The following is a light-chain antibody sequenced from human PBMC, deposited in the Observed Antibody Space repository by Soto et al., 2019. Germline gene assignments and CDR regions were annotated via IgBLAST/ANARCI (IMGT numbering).Light chain of an antibody. CDR1: SRDVGTYNL. CDR3: CSYAGRSTFV. CDR2: EGS. J-gene: IGLJ2*01. V-gene: IGLV2-23*01. Sequence: QSALTQPASVSGSPGQSITISCTGSSRDVGTYNLVSWYQQYPGKPPTLMIYEGSQRPSGVSSRFSGSKSGNTASLTISGLQADDEADYYCCSYAGRSTFVFGGGTKLTVL.